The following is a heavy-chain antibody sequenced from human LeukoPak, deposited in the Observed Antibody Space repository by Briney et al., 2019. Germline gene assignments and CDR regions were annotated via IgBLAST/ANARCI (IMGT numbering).Heavy chain of an antibody. J-gene: IGHJ5*02. V-gene: IGHV4-39*01. Sequence: SETLSLTCAVSGGSISSNSYYWGWLRQPPGKGLEWIGSIYYSGSTYDNPSLKSRFTISVHTSKNQFSLKLSSVTAADTAVYYCARGRQYYDFWSGYLTRNWFDPWGQGTLVTVSS. D-gene: IGHD3-3*01. CDR3: ARGRQYYDFWSGYLTRNWFDP. CDR2: IYYSGST. CDR1: GGSISSNSYY.